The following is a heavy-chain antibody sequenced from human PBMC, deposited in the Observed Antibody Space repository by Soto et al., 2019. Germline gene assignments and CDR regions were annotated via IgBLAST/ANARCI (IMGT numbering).Heavy chain of an antibody. V-gene: IGHV3-7*01. J-gene: IGHJ4*02. Sequence: GGSLRLSCAASGFTFSSYWMSWVRQAPGKGLEWVANIKQDGSEKYYVDSVKGRFTISRDNAKNSLYLQMNSLRAEDTAVYYCARDFENADYRSGRRYFEYWGQGALVPVS. CDR1: GFTFSSYW. CDR2: IKQDGSEK. CDR3: ARDFENADYRSGRRYFEY. D-gene: IGHD6-19*01.